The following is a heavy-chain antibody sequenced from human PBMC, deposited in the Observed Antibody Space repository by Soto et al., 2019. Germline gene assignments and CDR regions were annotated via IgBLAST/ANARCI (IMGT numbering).Heavy chain of an antibody. CDR2: ISWNSGSI. Sequence: PGGSLRLSCAASGFTFDDYAMHWVRQAPGKGLEWVSGISWNSGSIGYADSVKGRFTISRDNAKNSLYLQMNSLRAEDTALYDCAKEVVPAAGYYCVYWGQGTLSPISS. D-gene: IGHD2-2*01. CDR3: AKEVVPAAGYYCVY. J-gene: IGHJ4*02. CDR1: GFTFDDYA. V-gene: IGHV3-9*01.